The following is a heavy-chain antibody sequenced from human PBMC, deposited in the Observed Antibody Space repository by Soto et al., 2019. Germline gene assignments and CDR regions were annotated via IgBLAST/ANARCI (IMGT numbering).Heavy chain of an antibody. CDR2: INHSGST. D-gene: IGHD1-7*01. V-gene: IGHV4-34*01. Sequence: SETLSLTCAVYGGSFSGYYWSWIRQPSGKGLEWIGEINHSGSTNYNPSLKSRVTISVDTSKNQLSLKLSSVTAADTAVYYCARGLDNWNYSHFDYWGQGTLVTVSS. CDR1: GGSFSGYY. CDR3: ARGLDNWNYSHFDY. J-gene: IGHJ4*02.